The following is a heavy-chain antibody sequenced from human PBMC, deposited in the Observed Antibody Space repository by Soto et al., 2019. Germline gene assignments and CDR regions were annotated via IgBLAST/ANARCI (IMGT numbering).Heavy chain of an antibody. D-gene: IGHD3-10*01. J-gene: IGHJ4*02. CDR1: GFTFSSYA. Sequence: GGSLRLSCAASGFTFSSYAMHWVRQAPGKGLEWVAVISYDGSNKYYADSVKGRFTISRDNSKNTLYLQMNSLRAEDTAVYYCARASLGAFGEFEVDYWGQGTVVTVS. V-gene: IGHV3-30-3*01. CDR3: ARASLGAFGEFEVDY. CDR2: ISYDGSNK.